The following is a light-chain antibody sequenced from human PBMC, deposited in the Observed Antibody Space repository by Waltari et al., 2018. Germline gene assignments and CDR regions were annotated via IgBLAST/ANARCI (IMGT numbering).Light chain of an antibody. CDR2: DVS. CDR1: SSDVGGYNY. J-gene: IGLJ2*01. V-gene: IGLV2-14*03. CDR3: SSYTSSTTLLLI. Sequence: QSALTQPASVSGSPGQSITISCTGTSSDVGGYNYVSWYQKHPGKAPKLLIYDVSNRPCGVSNRFSSSKSGNTASLIISGLQAEDEADYYCSSYTSSTTLLLIFGGGTKLTVL.